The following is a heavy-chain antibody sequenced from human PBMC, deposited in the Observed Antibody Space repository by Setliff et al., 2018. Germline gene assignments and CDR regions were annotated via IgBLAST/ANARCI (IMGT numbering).Heavy chain of an antibody. J-gene: IGHJ3*02. V-gene: IGHV4-30-4*08. CDR1: GGSISSGDYY. Sequence: TLSLTCTVSGGSISSGDYYWSWIRQPPGKGLEWIGYIYYSGSTYYNPSLKSRVTISVDTSKNQFSLKLSSVTAADTAVYYCAEIGTRADDAFDIWGQGTMVTVSS. CDR2: IYYSGST. CDR3: AEIGTRADDAFDI.